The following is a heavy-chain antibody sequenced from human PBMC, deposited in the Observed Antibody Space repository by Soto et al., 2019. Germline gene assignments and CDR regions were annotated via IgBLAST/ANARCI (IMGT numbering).Heavy chain of an antibody. CDR2: MNPGSGDT. J-gene: IGHJ5*02. Sequence: GASVKVSCKASGYFFTNNDVSWVRQATGQGLEWMGWMNPGSGDTGYAQKFQGRVTMTRDVSIATAYMELSSLRSDDTAIYYCARMETFGSLNWIDPWGQGTLVTVSS. CDR1: GYFFTNND. V-gene: IGHV1-8*01. D-gene: IGHD3-16*01. CDR3: ARMETFGSLNWIDP.